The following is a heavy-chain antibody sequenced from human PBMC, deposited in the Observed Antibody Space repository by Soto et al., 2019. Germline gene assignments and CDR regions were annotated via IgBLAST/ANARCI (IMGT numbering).Heavy chain of an antibody. CDR1: GFAFNGYS. CDR3: ARDREDASGGFDYGSGSLNFAY. D-gene: IGHD3-10*01. Sequence: AGGSLRLSCAASGFAFNGYSMHWVRQAPGKGLEWVAEIWYDGTNKYYADSIKGRFTISRDNSKNMLYLQMNSLRVEDTAVYYCARDREDASGGFDYGSGSLNFAYWGQGA. J-gene: IGHJ4*02. CDR2: IWYDGTNK. V-gene: IGHV3-33*01.